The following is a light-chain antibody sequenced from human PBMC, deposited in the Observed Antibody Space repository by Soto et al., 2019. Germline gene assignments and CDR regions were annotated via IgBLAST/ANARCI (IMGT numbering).Light chain of an antibody. CDR3: QQSYFIPPIT. J-gene: IGKJ5*01. CDR1: QTSSNY. V-gene: IGKV1-39*01. Sequence: DIQITHSPSSLSASVVDRVTITFLASQTSSNYLYGCQQKPGKAPQLLIYAASSLQSGVPSRFNGSGSGTDFSLTISSLEPDDFATYYCQQSYFIPPITFGQGTRLEIK. CDR2: AAS.